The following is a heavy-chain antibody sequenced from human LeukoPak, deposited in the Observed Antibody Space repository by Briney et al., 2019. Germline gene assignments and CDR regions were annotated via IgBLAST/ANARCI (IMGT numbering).Heavy chain of an antibody. V-gene: IGHV3-23*01. D-gene: IGHD3-10*02. CDR1: GFTFSSYG. CDR2: ISGNSGTT. CDR3: AELGITMIGGV. Sequence: GGSLRLSCAASGFTFSSYGMSWVRQAPGKGLEWVSGISGNSGTTYYADSVKGRFTISRDNAKNSLYLQMNSLRAEDTAVYYCAELGITMIGGVWGKGTTVTISS. J-gene: IGHJ6*04.